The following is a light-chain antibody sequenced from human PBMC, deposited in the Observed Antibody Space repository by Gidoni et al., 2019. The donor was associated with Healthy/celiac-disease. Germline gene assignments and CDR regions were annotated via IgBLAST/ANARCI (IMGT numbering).Light chain of an antibody. Sequence: QSPLTQPRPVSGSPGQSVTISCTGTSSDVGGYNYVSWYQQHPGKAPKLMIYDVSKRPSGVPDRFSGSKSGNTASLTISGLQAEDEADYYCCSYAGSYTWVFGGGTKLTVL. CDR1: SSDVGGYNY. J-gene: IGLJ3*02. CDR2: DVS. V-gene: IGLV2-11*01. CDR3: CSYAGSYTWV.